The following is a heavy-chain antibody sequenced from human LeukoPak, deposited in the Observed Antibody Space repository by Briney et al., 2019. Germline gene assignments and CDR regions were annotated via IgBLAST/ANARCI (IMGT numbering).Heavy chain of an antibody. CDR2: IKSKTDGGTT. D-gene: IGHD3-10*01. J-gene: IGHJ4*02. V-gene: IGHV3-15*01. CDR3: TLYTSGSFFQ. CDR1: GFTFSSAW. Sequence: GGSLRLSCAASGFTFSSAWMSWVRQTPEKGLEWVGRIKSKTDGGTTDYAAPVRGRFSISGDDSQNTLYLQMSGLKTEDSALYYCTLYTSGSFFQWGQGTPVTVSS.